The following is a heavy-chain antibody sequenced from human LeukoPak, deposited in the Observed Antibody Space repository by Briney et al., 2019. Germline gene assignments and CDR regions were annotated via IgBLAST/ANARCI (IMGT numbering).Heavy chain of an antibody. J-gene: IGHJ3*02. V-gene: IGHV4-31*03. Sequence: SETLSLTCTVSGGSISSSGYYWSWIRQHPGKSLEWIGYIYYSGSTYYNPSLKSRVTISVDTSKNQFSLKLSSVTAADTAVYYCARGGNAFDIWGQGTMVTVSS. CDR2: IYYSGST. D-gene: IGHD1-26*01. CDR3: ARGGNAFDI. CDR1: GGSISSSGYY.